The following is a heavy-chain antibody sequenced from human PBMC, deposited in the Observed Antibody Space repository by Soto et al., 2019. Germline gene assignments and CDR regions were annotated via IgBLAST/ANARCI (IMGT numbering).Heavy chain of an antibody. Sequence: GESLKISCEASGYSFTSNWIGWVRQMPGKGLEWMGIINPADSDIKYSPSFQGQVTISADKSISTVYLQWSSLQASDTAMYYCARHSREDKGWTIRRLDYWGQGTLVTVYS. CDR2: INPADSDI. V-gene: IGHV5-51*01. CDR3: ARHSREDKGWTIRRLDY. D-gene: IGHD2-2*01. J-gene: IGHJ4*02. CDR1: GYSFTSNW.